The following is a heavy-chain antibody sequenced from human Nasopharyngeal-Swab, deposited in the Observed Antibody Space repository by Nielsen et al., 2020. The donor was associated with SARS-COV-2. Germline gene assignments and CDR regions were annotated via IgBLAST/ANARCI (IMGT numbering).Heavy chain of an antibody. Sequence: GESLKISCKGSGYSFTSYWISWVRQMPGKGLEWMGMIDPSDSYNNYSPSFQGHVTIAADKSISTDYLQWSSLKASDTAMYYCARHRGSSSWYGFTQPHDYWGQGTPVTVSS. CDR2: IDPSDSYN. CDR3: ARHRGSSSWYGFTQPHDY. CDR1: GYSFTSYW. D-gene: IGHD6-13*01. V-gene: IGHV5-10-1*01. J-gene: IGHJ4*02.